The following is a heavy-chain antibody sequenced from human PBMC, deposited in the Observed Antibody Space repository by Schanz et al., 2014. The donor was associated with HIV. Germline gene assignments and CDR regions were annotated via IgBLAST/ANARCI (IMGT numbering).Heavy chain of an antibody. V-gene: IGHV1-18*01. Sequence: QVQLVQSGAEVKKPGASVKVSCKASGYTFINYGITWVRQAPGQGLEWMGWISGYNGNTNYAQKFQGRVTMTRDTSTSTAYMELSSLTSDDTAVYFCAGSSEYSSGWYVLWGQGTLVTVSS. J-gene: IGHJ5*02. CDR3: AGSSEYSSGWYVL. D-gene: IGHD3-22*01. CDR2: ISGYNGNT. CDR1: GYTFINYG.